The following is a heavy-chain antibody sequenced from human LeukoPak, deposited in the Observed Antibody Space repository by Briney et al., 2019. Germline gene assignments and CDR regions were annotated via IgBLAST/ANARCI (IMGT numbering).Heavy chain of an antibody. CDR1: GFTFSSYA. J-gene: IGHJ4*02. V-gene: IGHV3-23*01. CDR2: ISGSGGST. D-gene: IGHD6-19*01. CDR3: AKVRDSGRSFDY. Sequence: GGSLRLSCAASGFTFSSYAMSWVRQAPGKGLEWVSAISGSGGSTYYADSVKGRFTISRDNSKNTLYLQMNSLRAEDTVVYYCAKVRDSGRSFDYWGQGTLVTVSS.